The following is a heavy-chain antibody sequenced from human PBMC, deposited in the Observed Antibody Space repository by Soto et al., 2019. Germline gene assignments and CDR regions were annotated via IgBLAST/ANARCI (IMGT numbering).Heavy chain of an antibody. CDR2: ISAYNGNT. J-gene: IGHJ4*02. V-gene: IGHV1-18*01. CDR1: GYTFTSYG. CDR3: ARVSSDFDWLPNSDY. D-gene: IGHD3-9*01. Sequence: ASVKVSCKASGYTFTSYGISWARQAPGQGLEWMGWISAYNGNTNYAQKLQGRVTMTTDTSTSTAYMELRSLRSDDTAVYYCARVSSDFDWLPNSDYWGQGTLVTV.